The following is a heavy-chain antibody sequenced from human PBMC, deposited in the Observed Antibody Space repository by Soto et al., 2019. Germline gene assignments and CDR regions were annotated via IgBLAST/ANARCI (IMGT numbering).Heavy chain of an antibody. CDR1: GGSISSGGYY. Sequence: SETLSLTCTVSGGSISSGGYYWSWIRQHPGKGLEWIGYIYYSGSTYYNPSLKSRVTISVDTSKNLFSLKLSSVTAADTAVYYCARAATYYYGSGSPYYFDYWGQGTLVTVSS. CDR2: IYYSGST. CDR3: ARAATYYYGSGSPYYFDY. D-gene: IGHD3-10*01. J-gene: IGHJ4*02. V-gene: IGHV4-31*03.